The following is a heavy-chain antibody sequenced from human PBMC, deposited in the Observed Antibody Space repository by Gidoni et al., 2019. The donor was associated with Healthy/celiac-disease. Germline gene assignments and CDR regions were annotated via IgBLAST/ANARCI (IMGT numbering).Heavy chain of an antibody. CDR2: IKQDGSEK. V-gene: IGHV3-7*03. CDR3: ARAPRQWLVRPGGFWDY. D-gene: IGHD6-19*01. Sequence: EVQLVAAGGGLVQPGGSLRLSCAASGFTFSSYGMSGVRQAPGKGLECVANIKQDGSEKYYVDSVKCRFTISRDNAKNSLYLQMNSLRAEDTAVYYCARAPRQWLVRPGGFWDYWGQGTLVTVSS. CDR1: GFTFSSYG. J-gene: IGHJ4*02.